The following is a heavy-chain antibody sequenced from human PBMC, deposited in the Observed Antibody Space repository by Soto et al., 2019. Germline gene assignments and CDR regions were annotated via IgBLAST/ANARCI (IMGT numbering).Heavy chain of an antibody. V-gene: IGHV4-31*03. CDR2: ISYSGNT. D-gene: IGHD3-9*01. CDR3: ARSPGSQYDILTGYYSNYCARAAGYSSSWYIY. J-gene: IGHJ4*02. Sequence: SETLSLTCTVSGGSISSGGYYWTWIRHHPGKGLEWIGYISYSGNTYYNPSLKTRVNISVDTSKDQFSLELSSVSAADTAVYYCARSPGSQYDILTGYYSNYCARAAGYSSSWYIYWGQGTLVTVSS. CDR1: GGSISSGGYY.